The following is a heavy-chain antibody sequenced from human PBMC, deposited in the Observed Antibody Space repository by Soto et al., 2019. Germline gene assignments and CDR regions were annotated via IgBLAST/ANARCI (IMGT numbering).Heavy chain of an antibody. CDR1: GGTFSSYA. J-gene: IGHJ4*02. V-gene: IGHV1-69*06. CDR3: ARGHDFWSGDFDY. D-gene: IGHD3-3*01. CDR2: IIPIFGTA. Sequence: SVKVSCKASGGTFSSYAISWVRQAPGQGLEWMGGIIPIFGTANYAQKFQGRVTITADKSTSTAYMELSSLRSEDTAMYYCARGHDFWSGDFDYWGQGTLVTVSS.